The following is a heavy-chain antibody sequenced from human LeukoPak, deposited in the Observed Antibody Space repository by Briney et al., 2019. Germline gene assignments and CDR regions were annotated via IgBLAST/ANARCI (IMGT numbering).Heavy chain of an antibody. Sequence: GGSLRLSCAPSGFTFCDYYMSWIRQAPGKGLEWVSYISSSSSYTNYADSVKGRFTISRDNAKNSLYLQMNSLRAEDTAVYYCARDQAGIAVAGTPWYYYGMDVWGKGTTVTVSS. J-gene: IGHJ6*04. CDR2: ISSSSSYT. V-gene: IGHV3-11*06. D-gene: IGHD6-19*01. CDR3: ARDQAGIAVAGTPWYYYGMDV. CDR1: GFTFCDYY.